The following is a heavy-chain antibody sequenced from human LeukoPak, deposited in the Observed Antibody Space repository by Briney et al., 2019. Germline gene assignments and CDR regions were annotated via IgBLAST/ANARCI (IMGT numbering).Heavy chain of an antibody. V-gene: IGHV3-21*01. J-gene: IGHJ4*02. CDR2: ITSSSSYI. D-gene: IGHD3-10*01. Sequence: GGSLRLSCAASGFTFSTYNMNWVRQAPGKGLEWVSSITSSSSYIYYADSVKGRFTISRDNAKNSLYLQMNSLRAEDTAVYYCARYAYYYASGSYPSTERVFDYWGQGTLVTVSS. CDR1: GFTFSTYN. CDR3: ARYAYYYASGSYPSTERVFDY.